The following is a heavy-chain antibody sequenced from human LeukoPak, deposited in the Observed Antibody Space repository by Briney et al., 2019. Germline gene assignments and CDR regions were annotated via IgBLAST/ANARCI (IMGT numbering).Heavy chain of an antibody. Sequence: GGSLRLSCAASGFSFSSYAMSWVRQAPEKGLEWVSGFTSGGSTYYADSLKGRFTISRDNSENTLYLQMNSLRAEDTAVYYCARTTYYDFWSGYYRSYYYYYMDVWGKGTTVTVSS. CDR2: FTSGGST. V-gene: IGHV3-23*01. CDR3: ARTTYYDFWSGYYRSYYYYYMDV. J-gene: IGHJ6*03. D-gene: IGHD3-3*01. CDR1: GFSFSSYA.